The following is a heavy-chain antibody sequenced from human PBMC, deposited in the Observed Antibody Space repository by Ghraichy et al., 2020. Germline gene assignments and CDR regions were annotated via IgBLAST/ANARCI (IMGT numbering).Heavy chain of an antibody. CDR2: FDPEDGET. D-gene: IGHD6-6*01. J-gene: IGHJ6*02. CDR3: ATPYYSSSSYSYGMDV. Sequence: ASVKVSCKVSGYTLTELSMHWVRQSPGKWLEWMGGFDPEDGETIYAQKFQGRVTMTEETSTDTAYMELSSLRSEDTAVYYCATPYYSSSSYSYGMDVWGQVITVTVSS. V-gene: IGHV1-24*01. CDR1: GYTLTELS.